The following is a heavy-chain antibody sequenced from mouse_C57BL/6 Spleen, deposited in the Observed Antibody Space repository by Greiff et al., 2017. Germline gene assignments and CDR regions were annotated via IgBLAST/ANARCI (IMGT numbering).Heavy chain of an antibody. CDR3: AKNWDTVVDWYFDV. D-gene: IGHD1-1*01. Sequence: VMLVESGPGLVQPSQSLSITCTVSGFSLTSYGVHWVRQSPGKGLEWLGVIWRGGSTDYNAAFMSRLSITKDNSKSQVFFKMNSLQADDTAIYYCAKNWDTVVDWYFDVWGTGTTVTVSS. CDR1: GFSLTSYG. V-gene: IGHV2-5*01. CDR2: IWRGGST. J-gene: IGHJ1*03.